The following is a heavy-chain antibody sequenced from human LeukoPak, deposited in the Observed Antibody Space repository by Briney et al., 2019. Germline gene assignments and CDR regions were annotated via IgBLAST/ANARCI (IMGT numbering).Heavy chain of an antibody. CDR2: FDPEDGET. CDR1: GYTFTELS. D-gene: IGHD3-10*01. Sequence: EAPVKVSCKVSGYTFTELSMHWVRQAPGKGLEWMGGFDPEDGETIYAQKFQGRVTMTEDTSTDTAYMELSSLRSEDTAVYYCATSNDGSGAYYYYGMDVWGKGTTVTVSS. J-gene: IGHJ6*04. V-gene: IGHV1-24*01. CDR3: ATSNDGSGAYYYYGMDV.